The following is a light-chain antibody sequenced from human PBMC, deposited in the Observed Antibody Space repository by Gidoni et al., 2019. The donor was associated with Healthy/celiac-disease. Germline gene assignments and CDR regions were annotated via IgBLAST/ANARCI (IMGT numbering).Light chain of an antibody. CDR2: EGS. Sequence: QSALTQPAPVSGPPGQSITNSCTGNRSDVVGYNLVSWYQQHPGQAPKLMIYEGSKRPSGVSNRFSGSKSGNTASLTISGLQADDEADYYCCSYAGSSTPVVFGGGTKLTVL. J-gene: IGLJ2*01. CDR3: CSYAGSSTPVV. CDR1: RSDVVGYNL. V-gene: IGLV2-23*01.